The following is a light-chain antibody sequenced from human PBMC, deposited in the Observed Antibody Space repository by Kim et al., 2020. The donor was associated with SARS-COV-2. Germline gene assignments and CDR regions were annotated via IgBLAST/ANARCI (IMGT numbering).Light chain of an antibody. CDR2: DAA. CDR1: QSVDTY. J-gene: IGKJ4*01. CDR3: QQRSTWPLT. V-gene: IGKV3-11*01. Sequence: LSPGERATLACRASQSVDTYLAWYQQKPGQAPRLLIYDAANWVTGIPARFSGSGSGTDFTLTISSLEPEDFAVYYCQQRSTWPLTFGGGTKVDIK.